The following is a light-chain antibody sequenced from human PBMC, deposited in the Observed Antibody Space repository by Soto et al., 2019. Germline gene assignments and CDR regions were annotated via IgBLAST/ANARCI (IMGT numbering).Light chain of an antibody. CDR1: RSVPSNF. Sequence: EIVLAQSPGTLSLSPGEGAALSCRASRSVPSNFLAWFQQKPGQAPRLLIYGASTRATDIPDRFTGSGSGTDFTLTISRLEPEDFAVYYCQQYGVALWTFGQGTK. J-gene: IGKJ1*01. V-gene: IGKV3-20*01. CDR2: GAS. CDR3: QQYGVALWT.